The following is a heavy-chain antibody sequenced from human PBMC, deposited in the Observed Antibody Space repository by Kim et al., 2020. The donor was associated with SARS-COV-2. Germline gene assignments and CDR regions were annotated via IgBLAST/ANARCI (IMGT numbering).Heavy chain of an antibody. CDR2: FTRDGIT. CDR3: CEYHGTGSYYTF. Sequence: GGSLRLSCAASGFTFSTYGMTWVRQAPGKGLEWVSSFTRDGITYYSDSVMGRFSISSDNSKNILYLQKKSMMADDTTAFYCCEYHGTGSYYTFWVQGTL. J-gene: IGHJ1*01. V-gene: IGHV3-23*01. D-gene: IGHD3-10*01. CDR1: GFTFSTYG.